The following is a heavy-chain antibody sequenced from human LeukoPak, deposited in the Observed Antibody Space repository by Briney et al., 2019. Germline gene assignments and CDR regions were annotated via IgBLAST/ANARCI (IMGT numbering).Heavy chain of an antibody. CDR1: GFSFSSYG. V-gene: IGHV3-30*02. J-gene: IGHJ4*02. CDR3: AKPYPYSGSFFVDY. Sequence: GGSLRLSCAASGFSFSSYGMHWVRQAPGKGLEWVAFIRYDGGDKHYADSVKGRFTISRDSSKNTLFLQMNGLRAEDTAVYYCAKPYPYSGSFFVDYWGQGTLVTVSS. D-gene: IGHD1-26*01. CDR2: IRYDGGDK.